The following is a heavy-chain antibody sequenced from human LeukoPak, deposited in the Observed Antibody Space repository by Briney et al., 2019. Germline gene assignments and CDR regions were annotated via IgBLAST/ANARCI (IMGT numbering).Heavy chain of an antibody. CDR2: ISSSSSTI. D-gene: IGHD2-15*01. CDR1: GFTFSSYS. Sequence: HPGGSLRLSCAASGFTFSSYSMNWVRQAPGKGLEWVSSISSSSSTIYYADSVKGRFTISRDNAKDSLYLQMNSLRAEDTAVYYCARDGTPIRDLSFYYYGMDVWGQGTTVTVSS. J-gene: IGHJ6*02. CDR3: ARDGTPIRDLSFYYYGMDV. V-gene: IGHV3-48*04.